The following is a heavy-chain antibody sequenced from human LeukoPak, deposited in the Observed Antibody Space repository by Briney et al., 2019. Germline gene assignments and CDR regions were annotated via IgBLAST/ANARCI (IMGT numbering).Heavy chain of an antibody. V-gene: IGHV1-8*01. CDR2: MNPNSGNT. Sequence: ASVKVSCKASGYTFTSYDINWVRQATGQGLEWMGWMNPNSGNTGYAQKFQGRVTMTRNTSISTAYMELSSLRSEDTAVYYCARCVGDSSWYVNYYYYYMDVWGKGTTVTVSS. D-gene: IGHD6-13*01. J-gene: IGHJ6*03. CDR3: ARCVGDSSWYVNYYYYYMDV. CDR1: GYTFTSYD.